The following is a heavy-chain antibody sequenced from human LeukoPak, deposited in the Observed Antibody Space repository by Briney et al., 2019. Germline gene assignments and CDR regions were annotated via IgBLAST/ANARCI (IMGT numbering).Heavy chain of an antibody. V-gene: IGHV1-69*04. CDR1: GGTFSSYA. CDR2: IIPILGIA. D-gene: IGHD3-22*01. CDR3: AREPTMIVVEYYFDY. Sequence: ASVKVSCKASGGTFSSYAISWVRQAPGQGLEWVGRIIPILGIANYAQKFQGRVTITADKSTSTAYMELSSLRSEDTAVYYCAREPTMIVVEYYFDYWGQGTLVTVSS. J-gene: IGHJ4*02.